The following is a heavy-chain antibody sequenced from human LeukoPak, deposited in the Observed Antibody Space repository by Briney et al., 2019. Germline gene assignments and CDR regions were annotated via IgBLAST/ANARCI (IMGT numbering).Heavy chain of an antibody. Sequence: PSETLSLTCTVSGGSISSYYWSWIRQPAGKGLEWIGRIYTSGSTNYNPSLKSRVTISVDKSKNQFSLQLSSVTAADTAVYYCARVVVRGVINYYYYYMDVWGKGTTVTVSS. CDR1: GGSISSYY. V-gene: IGHV4-4*07. CDR3: ARVVVRGVINYYYYYMDV. J-gene: IGHJ6*03. CDR2: IYTSGST. D-gene: IGHD3-10*01.